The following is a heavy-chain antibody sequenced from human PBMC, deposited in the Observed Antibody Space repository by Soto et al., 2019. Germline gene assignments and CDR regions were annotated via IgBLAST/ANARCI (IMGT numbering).Heavy chain of an antibody. CDR3: ARDMGSSWIRGGIDP. J-gene: IGHJ5*02. CDR1: GGSFSGYY. V-gene: IGHV4-34*01. Sequence: QVQLQQWGAGLLKPSETLSLTCAVYGGSFSGYYWSWIRQPPGKGLEWIGEINHSGSTNYNPSLKSRVTISVDTSKNQFSLKLSSVTAADTAVYYCARDMGSSWIRGGIDPWGQGTLVTVSS. D-gene: IGHD6-13*01. CDR2: INHSGST.